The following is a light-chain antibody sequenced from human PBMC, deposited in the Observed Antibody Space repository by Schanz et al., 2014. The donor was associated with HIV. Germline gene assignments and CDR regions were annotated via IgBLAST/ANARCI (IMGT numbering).Light chain of an antibody. CDR1: QSVRNN. CDR3: QQYYTTPYT. Sequence: EIVMTQSPATLSVSPGERATLSCRASQSVRNNLAWYQQKPGQAPRLLIYGASTRVTGIPARFSGSGSGTEFTLTISSLQSEDVAMYYCQQYYTTPYTFGQGTKLEIK. J-gene: IGKJ2*01. CDR2: GAS. V-gene: IGKV3-15*01.